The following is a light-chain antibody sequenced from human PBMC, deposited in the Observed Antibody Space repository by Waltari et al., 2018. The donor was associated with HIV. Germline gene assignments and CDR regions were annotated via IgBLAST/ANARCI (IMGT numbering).Light chain of an antibody. CDR2: HNN. Sequence: QSVLTKPPSVSAAPGHEVTIAGAASSHNMWNNYRSWYQQLPATAPNLLIYHNNKRPSGIPDLSSGSKSGTSATLCITGLQTGDEADYYCGTWDSSLSAYVFGTGTKFTVL. V-gene: IGLV1-51*01. J-gene: IGLJ1*01. CDR1: SHNMWNNY. CDR3: GTWDSSLSAYV.